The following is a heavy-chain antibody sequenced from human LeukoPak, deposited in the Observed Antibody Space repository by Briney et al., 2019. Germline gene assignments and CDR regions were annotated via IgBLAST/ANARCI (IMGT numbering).Heavy chain of an antibody. CDR2: IYPSDSDT. V-gene: IGHV5-51*03. Sequence: GESLKFSCTASGYSFTSYWICWLSQMPAKGLEWMGIIYPSDSDTRYSPSFQGQVTISVDKSISTSYLQWTSIKASDTAMYYCARSTESSGCDFWGQGTLVTVTS. J-gene: IGHJ4*02. CDR3: ARSTESSGCDF. D-gene: IGHD6-19*01. CDR1: GYSFTSYW.